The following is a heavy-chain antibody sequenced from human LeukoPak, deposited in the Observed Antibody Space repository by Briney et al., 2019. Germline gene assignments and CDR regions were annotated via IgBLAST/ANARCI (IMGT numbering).Heavy chain of an antibody. V-gene: IGHV4-59*01. D-gene: IGHD3-3*01. J-gene: IGHJ4*02. CDR1: GGSISSYY. CDR3: ARGVPEYYDFWSGYFYYFDY. Sequence: PSETLSLTCTVSGGSISSYYWSWIRQPPGKGLEWIGYIYCSGSTNYNPSLKSRVTISVDTSKNQFSLKLTSVTAADTAVYYCARGVPEYYDFWSGYFYYFDYWGQGTLVTVSS. CDR2: IYCSGST.